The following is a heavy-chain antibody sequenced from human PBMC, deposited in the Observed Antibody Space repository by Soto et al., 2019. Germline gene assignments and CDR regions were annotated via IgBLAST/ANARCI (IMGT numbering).Heavy chain of an antibody. J-gene: IGHJ4*02. CDR3: AKGSIEYSSSVDN. CDR1: GFSFSSYA. Sequence: DVQLLESGGGLVQPGGSLRLSCAASGFSFSSYAMVWVRQAPGKGLEWVSVISASGGSSYFADSVKGRFTISRDKSKNVLALDMNSLRAEDTAIYFCAKGSIEYSSSVDNWGQGTLVLVSS. V-gene: IGHV3-23*01. D-gene: IGHD4-4*01. CDR2: ISASGGSS.